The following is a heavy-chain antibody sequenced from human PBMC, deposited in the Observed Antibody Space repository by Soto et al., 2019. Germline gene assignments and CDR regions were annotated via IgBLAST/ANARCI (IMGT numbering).Heavy chain of an antibody. CDR1: GDSVSSNSAA. CDR2: TYYRSKWYN. V-gene: IGHV6-1*01. Sequence: QSPTLSLTCAISGDSVSSNSAAWNWIRQSPSRGLEWLGRTYYRSKWYNDYAVSVKSRITINPDTSKNQFSLQLNSVTPEDTAVYYCARVGYCSGGSCYENSWAFDYWGQGTLVTVSS. D-gene: IGHD2-15*01. CDR3: ARVGYCSGGSCYENSWAFDY. J-gene: IGHJ4*02.